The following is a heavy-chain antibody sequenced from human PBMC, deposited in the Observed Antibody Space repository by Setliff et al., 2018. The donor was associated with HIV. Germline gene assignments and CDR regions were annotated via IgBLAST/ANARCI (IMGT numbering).Heavy chain of an antibody. J-gene: IGHJ5*02. CDR2: ISDDGSAK. CDR1: GFNFNNHA. V-gene: IGHV3-30*04. D-gene: IGHD2-8*01. Sequence: GESLKISCAASGFNFNNHAMHWVRQAPGKGPECVAVISDDGSAKYYGDSVKGRFTISRDNSKDTLYLDLNSLRSEDTAVYYCVRDDSNGPNSLDPWGQGTQVTVSS. CDR3: VRDDSNGPNSLDP.